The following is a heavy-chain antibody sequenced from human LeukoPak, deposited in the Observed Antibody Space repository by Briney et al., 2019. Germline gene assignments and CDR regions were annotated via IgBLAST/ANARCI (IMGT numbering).Heavy chain of an antibody. D-gene: IGHD5-24*01. Sequence: PSETLSLTCTVSGDSISSSSYYWGWIRQSPGKGLEWIGTISYSGSTYYHQSLKSRVTISVDTSKNQFSLKLSSVTAADTAVYYCARARWLQSGNFDYWGQGTLVTVSS. V-gene: IGHV4-39*01. CDR1: GDSISSSSYY. CDR3: ARARWLQSGNFDY. J-gene: IGHJ4*02. CDR2: ISYSGST.